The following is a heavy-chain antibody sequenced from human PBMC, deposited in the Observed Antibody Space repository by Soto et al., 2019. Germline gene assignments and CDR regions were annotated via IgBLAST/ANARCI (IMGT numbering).Heavy chain of an antibody. CDR3: ARDGLLNCSGGSRYHPDAFDI. Sequence: SLRLSCAASGFTFSSYSMNWVRQAPGKGLEWVSYISSSSSTIYYADSVKGRFTISRDNAKNSLYLQMNSLRAEDTAVYYCARDGLLNCSGGSRYHPDAFDIWGQAPMVTVSS. CDR1: GFTFSSYS. J-gene: IGHJ3*02. V-gene: IGHV3-48*01. D-gene: IGHD2-15*01. CDR2: ISSSSSTI.